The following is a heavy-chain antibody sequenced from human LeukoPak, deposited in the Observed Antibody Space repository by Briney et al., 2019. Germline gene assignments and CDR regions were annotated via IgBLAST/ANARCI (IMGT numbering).Heavy chain of an antibody. D-gene: IGHD3-22*01. Sequence: GGSLRLSRAASGFTFSSYAMSWVRQAPGKGLEWVSAISGSGGSTYYADSVKGRFTISRDNSKNTLYLQMNSLRAEDTAVYYCATRYYYDSSGYYRPTFDPWGQGTLVTVSS. J-gene: IGHJ5*02. CDR2: ISGSGGST. V-gene: IGHV3-23*01. CDR3: ATRYYYDSSGYYRPTFDP. CDR1: GFTFSSYA.